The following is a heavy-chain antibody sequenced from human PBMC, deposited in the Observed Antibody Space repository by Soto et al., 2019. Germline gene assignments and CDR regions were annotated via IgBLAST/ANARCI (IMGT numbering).Heavy chain of an antibody. Sequence: EVQLLESGGGLVQPGGSLRLSCAASGFTFSRYAMTWVRQAPGKGLEWVSSISGTGGSTYYAESVKGRFTISRDNSKNTLYLQMNNLRAEDTALYYCVKVALVVVVNYYYMDVWGKGTTVTVSS. CDR3: VKVALVVVVNYYYMDV. D-gene: IGHD2-15*01. J-gene: IGHJ6*03. CDR2: ISGTGGST. CDR1: GFTFSRYA. V-gene: IGHV3-23*01.